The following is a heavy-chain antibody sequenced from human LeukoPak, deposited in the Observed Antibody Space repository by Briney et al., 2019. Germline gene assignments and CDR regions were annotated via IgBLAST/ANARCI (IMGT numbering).Heavy chain of an antibody. J-gene: IGHJ4*02. D-gene: IGHD6-13*01. V-gene: IGHV3-7*01. CDR1: GFTFSSYE. CDR2: IKQDGSEK. Sequence: GGSLRLSCAASGFTFSSYEMNWVRQAPGKGLEWVANIKQDGSEKYYVDSVKGRFTISRDNAKNSLYLQMNSLRAEDTAVYYCASAPQYSSSWYEIDYWGQGTLVTVSS. CDR3: ASAPQYSSSWYEIDY.